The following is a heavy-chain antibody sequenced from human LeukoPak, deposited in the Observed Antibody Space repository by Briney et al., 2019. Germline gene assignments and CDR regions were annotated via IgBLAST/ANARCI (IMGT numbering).Heavy chain of an antibody. CDR2: INSRSSTI. V-gene: IGHV3-48*04. J-gene: IGHJ5*02. CDR1: GFNFRSYS. D-gene: IGHD3-10*01. Sequence: GGSLRLSCAAPGFNFRSYSMNGLRQAPGKGREGGAYINSRSSTIYYADSVKGRFTISRDNAKNSLYLAMSTLRAGDRVVYCYATGGTVWLGGEKNGFDLWGEGTLVTVSS. CDR3: ATGGTVWLGGEKNGFDL.